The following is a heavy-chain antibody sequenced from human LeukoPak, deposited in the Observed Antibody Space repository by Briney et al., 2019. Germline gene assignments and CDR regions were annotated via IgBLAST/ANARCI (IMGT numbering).Heavy chain of an antibody. CDR2: IYSGGST. CDR1: GFTVSSNC. V-gene: IGHV3-53*01. D-gene: IGHD4-17*01. Sequence: PGGSLRLSCAASGFTVSSNCMNWVRQAPGKGLEWVSVIYSGGSTHYADSVKGRFTISRDNAKNSLYLQMNSLRAEDTAVYYCARERYGDVDYWGQGTLVTVSS. CDR3: ARERYGDVDY. J-gene: IGHJ4*02.